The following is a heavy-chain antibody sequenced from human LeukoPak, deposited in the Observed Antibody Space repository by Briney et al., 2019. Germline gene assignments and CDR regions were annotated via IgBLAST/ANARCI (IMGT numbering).Heavy chain of an antibody. Sequence: SETLSLTCAVYGGSFSGYYWSWIRQPPGKGLGWIGEINHSGSTNYNPSLKSRVTISVDTSKNQFSLKLSSVTAADTAVYYCARAWYYYDSSGPIDYWGQGTLVTASS. CDR3: ARAWYYYDSSGPIDY. D-gene: IGHD3-22*01. CDR2: INHSGST. CDR1: GGSFSGYY. V-gene: IGHV4-34*01. J-gene: IGHJ4*02.